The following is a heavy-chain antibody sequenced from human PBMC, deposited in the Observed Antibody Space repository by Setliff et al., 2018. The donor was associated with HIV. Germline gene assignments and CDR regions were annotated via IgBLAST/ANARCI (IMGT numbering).Heavy chain of an antibody. D-gene: IGHD6-19*01. CDR1: YYSVNSDYH. CDR3: ARIWLHKDADIPRFDP. CDR2: IYRSGST. J-gene: IGHJ5*02. Sequence: SETLSLTCVVSYYSVNSDYHWGWIRQSPGRGLQWIGHIYRSGSTYYNPSLSGRVTMSIDTSKDQLSLKLTSLTAADTAVYYCARIWLHKDADIPRFDPWGQGILVTVSS. V-gene: IGHV4-38-2*01.